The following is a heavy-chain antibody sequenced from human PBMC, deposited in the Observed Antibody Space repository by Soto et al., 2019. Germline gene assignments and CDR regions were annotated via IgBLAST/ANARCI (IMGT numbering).Heavy chain of an antibody. Sequence: PSETLSLTCTVSGGSISSYYWSWIRQPPGKGLEWIGYIYYSGSTNYNPSLKSRVTISVDTSKNQFSLKLSSVTAADTAVYYCARDRDAYCSKGICSGPYFDYWGQGTLVTVSS. J-gene: IGHJ4*02. D-gene: IGHD2-8*01. CDR3: ARDRDAYCSKGICSGPYFDY. CDR1: GGSISSYY. CDR2: IYYSGST. V-gene: IGHV4-59*01.